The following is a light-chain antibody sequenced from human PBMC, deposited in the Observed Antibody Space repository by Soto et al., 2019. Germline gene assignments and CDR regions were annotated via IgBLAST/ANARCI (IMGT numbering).Light chain of an antibody. CDR2: DAS. Sequence: EIVLTQSPATLSLLPGERATLSCRASQSVGSSLAWYQHKAGQAPRLLLYDASNSATGIPARFSGSGSGTDFTLTSSILEPEDFAVYYCQQRSSWITFGQGTRLEIE. V-gene: IGKV3-11*01. CDR3: QQRSSWIT. J-gene: IGKJ5*01. CDR1: QSVGSS.